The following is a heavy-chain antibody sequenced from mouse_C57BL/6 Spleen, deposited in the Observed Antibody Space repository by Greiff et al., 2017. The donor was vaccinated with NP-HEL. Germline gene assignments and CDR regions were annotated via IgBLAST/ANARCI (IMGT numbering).Heavy chain of an antibody. V-gene: IGHV14-4*01. J-gene: IGHJ3*01. Sequence: VQLPQPGAELVRPGASVKLSCTASGFNIQDDYMHWVKQRPEQGLEWLGWIDPETGDTEYASQFQGKATITADTSSNTAYLQLSSLTSEDTAVYYCTSGGGSSSFAYWGQGTLVTDSA. CDR2: IDPETGDT. D-gene: IGHD1-1*01. CDR3: TSGGGSSSFAY. CDR1: GFNIQDDY.